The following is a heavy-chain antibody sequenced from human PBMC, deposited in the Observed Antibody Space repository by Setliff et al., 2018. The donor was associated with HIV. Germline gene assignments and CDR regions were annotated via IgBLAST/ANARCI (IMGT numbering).Heavy chain of an antibody. D-gene: IGHD6-13*01. CDR2: IRSKPHGGSP. Sequence: GGSLRLSCTTSGFTFNEYAMTWVRQAPDKGLEWIGFIRSKPHGGSPEYAASVKGRFTISRDDSKSIAYLQMNSLKTEDTAVYYCTRESKRGYSSNWYYFDYWGHGTLVTVSS. CDR3: TRESKRGYSSNWYYFDY. CDR1: GFTFNEYA. V-gene: IGHV3-49*04. J-gene: IGHJ4*01.